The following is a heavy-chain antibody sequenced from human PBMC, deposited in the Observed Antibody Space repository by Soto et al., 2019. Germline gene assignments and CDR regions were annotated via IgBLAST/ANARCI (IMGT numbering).Heavy chain of an antibody. J-gene: IGHJ4*02. CDR3: AKVIPPGYSSSWYLGPLDY. D-gene: IGHD6-13*01. CDR1: GFTVSSNY. V-gene: IGHV3-53*01. CDR2: IYSGGST. Sequence: PGGSLRLSCAASGFTVSSNYMSWVRQAPGKGLEWVSVIYSGGSTYYADSVKGRFTISRDNSKNTLYLQMNSLRAEDTAVYYCAKVIPPGYSSSWYLGPLDYWGQGTLVTVSS.